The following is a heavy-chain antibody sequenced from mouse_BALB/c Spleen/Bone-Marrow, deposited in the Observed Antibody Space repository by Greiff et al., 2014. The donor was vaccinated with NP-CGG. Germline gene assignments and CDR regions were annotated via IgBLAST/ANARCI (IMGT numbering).Heavy chain of an antibody. V-gene: IGHV5-6-3*01. D-gene: IGHD2-4*01. CDR1: GFTFSSYG. J-gene: IGHJ3*01. CDR2: IKSNGGST. Sequence: DVKLVESGGGLVQPGGTLKLSCAASGFTFSSYGMSWVRQNIDKRLELVPTIKSNGGSTYYPDSVKGRFSISRDNAKNTLYLQMSSLKSEDTAMYYCTSLSSMITAAWFAYWGQGTLVTISA. CDR3: TSLSSMITAAWFAY.